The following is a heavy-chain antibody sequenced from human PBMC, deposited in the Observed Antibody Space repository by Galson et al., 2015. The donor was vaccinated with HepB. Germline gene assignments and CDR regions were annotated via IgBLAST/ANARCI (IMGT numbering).Heavy chain of an antibody. V-gene: IGHV1-18*01. CDR1: GYTFISYG. J-gene: IGHJ6*03. CDR2: ISAYNSNT. D-gene: IGHD3-3*01. CDR3: AREVLDFGVVRGFYYYYMDV. Sequence: SVKVSCKASGYTFISYGFSWVRQAPGQGLEWMGWISAYNSNTKYAQKVQGRVTMTTDTSTSTAYMELRSLRSDDTAVYYCAREVLDFGVVRGFYYYYMDVWGKGTTVTVSS.